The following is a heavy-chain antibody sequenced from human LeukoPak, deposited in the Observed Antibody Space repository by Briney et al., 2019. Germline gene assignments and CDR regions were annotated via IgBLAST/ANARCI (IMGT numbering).Heavy chain of an antibody. CDR2: ISSSSSYI. V-gene: IGHV3-21*01. Sequence: KTGGSLRLSCAASGFAFSSYSMNWVRQAPGKGLEWVSSISSSSSYIYYADSVKGRFTISRDNAKNSLYLQMNSLRAEDKAVYYCARVGGGHDAFDIWGQGTMVTVSS. CDR3: ARVGGGHDAFDI. CDR1: GFAFSSYS. J-gene: IGHJ3*02. D-gene: IGHD3-16*01.